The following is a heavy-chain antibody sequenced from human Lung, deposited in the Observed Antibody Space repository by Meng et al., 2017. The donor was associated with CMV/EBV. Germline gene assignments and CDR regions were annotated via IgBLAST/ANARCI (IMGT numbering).Heavy chain of an antibody. Sequence: DQLHESGPGLVKPSETLSVTCIVSSDSITNYFWSWVRQPAGKGLEWIGRLYPDGSTDYNPSLSSRLTLSLDTSKIRFSLKLRSVTAADTAIYYCARTPVRFCNTHMCYAFDYWGQGALVTVSS. CDR3: ARTPVRFCNTHMCYAFDY. CDR1: SDSITNYF. CDR2: LYPDGST. V-gene: IGHV4-4*07. D-gene: IGHD2-2*01. J-gene: IGHJ4*02.